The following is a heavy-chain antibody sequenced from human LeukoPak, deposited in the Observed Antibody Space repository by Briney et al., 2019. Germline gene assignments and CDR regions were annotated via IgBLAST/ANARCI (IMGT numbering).Heavy chain of an antibody. D-gene: IGHD3-22*01. CDR3: AKVLRITMIVVVPTGFDY. V-gene: IGHV3-23*01. CDR2: ISGDASKT. CDR1: GFTFDDCA. J-gene: IGHJ4*02. Sequence: GGSLRLSCAASGFTFDDCAMHWVRQAPGKGLEWVSLISGDASKTYYADSVKGRFTISRDNSKNTLYLQMNSLRAEDTAVYYCAKVLRITMIVVVPTGFDYWGQGTLVTVSS.